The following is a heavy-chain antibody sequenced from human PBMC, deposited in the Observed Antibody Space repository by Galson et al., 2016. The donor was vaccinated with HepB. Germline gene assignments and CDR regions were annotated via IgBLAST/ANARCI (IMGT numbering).Heavy chain of an antibody. J-gene: IGHJ4*02. CDR1: GFSLRTSGVA. D-gene: IGHD6-19*01. Sequence: PALVTPTQTLTLTCTFSGFSLRTSGVAVGWIRQPPGKALEWLAVIYWDDDKRYSPFLRSRLTITKDTTKNQVVLTMTNMDPLDTATYYCARAVIAVAGVDFDCWGQGTLVTVSS. CDR3: ARAVIAVAGVDFDC. V-gene: IGHV2-5*02. CDR2: IYWDDDK.